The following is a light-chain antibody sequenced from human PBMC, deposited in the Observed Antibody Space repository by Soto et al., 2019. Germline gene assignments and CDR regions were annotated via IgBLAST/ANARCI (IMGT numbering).Light chain of an antibody. CDR2: TAS. J-gene: IGKJ1*01. CDR3: QQSYSTPQT. CDR1: QSISSY. Sequence: DIQMTQSPSSLSASAGDRVTITCRASQSISSYLNWYQQQPGKAPKLLISTASLLESGVPSRFRGSGSGTHFTLTISSLQPEDYATYYCQQSYSTPQTFGQGTKMDIK. V-gene: IGKV1-39*01.